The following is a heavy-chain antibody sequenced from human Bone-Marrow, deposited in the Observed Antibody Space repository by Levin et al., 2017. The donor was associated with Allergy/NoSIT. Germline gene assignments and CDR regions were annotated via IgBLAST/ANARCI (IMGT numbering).Heavy chain of an antibody. CDR1: GGSNSNYY. D-gene: IGHD3-10*01. J-gene: IGHJ5*02. Sequence: SETLSLTCLASGGSNSNYYWSWIRQPAGKGLEWIGNIFTTGSTNYNPSLKNRVTMSMGPSKNQFSLNPPSVTAADTAVYYCARGGNWFDPWGQGTPVTVSS. V-gene: IGHV4-4*07. CDR3: ARGGNWFDP. CDR2: IFTTGST.